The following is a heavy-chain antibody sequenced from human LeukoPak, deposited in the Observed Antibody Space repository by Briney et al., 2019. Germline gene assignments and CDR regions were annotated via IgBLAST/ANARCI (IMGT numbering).Heavy chain of an antibody. V-gene: IGHV1-8*01. CDR1: GYTFTSYD. J-gene: IGHJ4*02. Sequence: ASVKVSCKASGYTFTSYDINWVRQATGQGLEWMGWMNPNNGNIGYAQKFQGRVTMTRNTSISTAYMELSSLRSEDTAVYYGVRGRMYYYGSDFDYWGQGTLVTVSA. D-gene: IGHD3-10*01. CDR2: MNPNNGNI. CDR3: VRGRMYYYGSDFDY.